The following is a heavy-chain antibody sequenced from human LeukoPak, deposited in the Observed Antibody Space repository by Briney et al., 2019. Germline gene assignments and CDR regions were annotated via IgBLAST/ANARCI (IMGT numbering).Heavy chain of an antibody. V-gene: IGHV4-39*07. Sequence: SETLSLTCTVSGGSISSSSYYWGWIRQPPGKGLEWIGSIYYSGSTYYNPSLKSRVTISVDTSKNQFSLKLSSVTAADTAVYYCARGGSLDSSGYYFGPTDAFDIWGQGTMVTVSS. CDR2: IYYSGST. CDR1: GGSISSSSYY. CDR3: ARGGSLDSSGYYFGPTDAFDI. J-gene: IGHJ3*02. D-gene: IGHD3-22*01.